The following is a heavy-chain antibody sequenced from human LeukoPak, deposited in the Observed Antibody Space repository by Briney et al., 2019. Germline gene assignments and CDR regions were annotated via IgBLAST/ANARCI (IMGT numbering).Heavy chain of an antibody. V-gene: IGHV4-38-2*02. Sequence: SETLSLTCTVSGYSISTDYYWGWIWQPPGKGLEWIGTIYHSGSTYHNPSLKSRVTISVDTSKNQFSLKVSSVTAADTAVYYCARYDVWGTYRAFDYWGQGTLVTVSS. CDR2: IYHSGST. CDR3: ARYDVWGTYRAFDY. J-gene: IGHJ4*02. CDR1: GYSISTDYY. D-gene: IGHD3-16*02.